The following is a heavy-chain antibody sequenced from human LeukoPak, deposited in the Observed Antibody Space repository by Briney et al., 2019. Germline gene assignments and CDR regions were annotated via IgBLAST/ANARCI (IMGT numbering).Heavy chain of an antibody. Sequence: SETLSLTCTVSGGSISSGSYYWSWIRQPAGKGLEWIGRIYTSGSTNYNPSLKSRVTISVDTSKNQFSLKLSSVTAADTAVYYCARGLADYYYMDVWGKGTTVTVSS. CDR2: IYTSGST. CDR1: GGSISSGSYY. CDR3: ARGLADYYYMDV. V-gene: IGHV4-61*02. D-gene: IGHD3-16*01. J-gene: IGHJ6*03.